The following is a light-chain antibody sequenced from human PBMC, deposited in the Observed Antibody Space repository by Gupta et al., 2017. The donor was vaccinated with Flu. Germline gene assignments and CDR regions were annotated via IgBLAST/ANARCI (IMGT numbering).Light chain of an antibody. CDR3: QQGRSWHT. J-gene: IGKJ2*01. CDR1: QSVATY. Sequence: SPVTLSLSPGERATRSCRANQSVATYVAWYQKNPGQAPRLLIYDASNRATGIPDRFSGSGSGTDFSLTSSSLETEDFTVYYGQQGRSWHTFGQGTKLEI. CDR2: DAS. V-gene: IGKV3-11*01.